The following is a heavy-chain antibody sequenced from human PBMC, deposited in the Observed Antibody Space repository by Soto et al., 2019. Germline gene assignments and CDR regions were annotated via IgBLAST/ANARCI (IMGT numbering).Heavy chain of an antibody. D-gene: IGHD6-13*01. CDR2: ISYDGSNK. CDR1: GFTFSSYG. V-gene: IGHV3-30*18. Sequence: GGSLRLSCAASGFTFSSYGMHWVRQAPGKGLEWVAVISYDGSNKHYADSVKGRFTISRDNSKNTLYLQMNSLRAEDTAVYYCAKEGNSSSWYDYYGMDAWGQGTTVTVSS. J-gene: IGHJ6*02. CDR3: AKEGNSSSWYDYYGMDA.